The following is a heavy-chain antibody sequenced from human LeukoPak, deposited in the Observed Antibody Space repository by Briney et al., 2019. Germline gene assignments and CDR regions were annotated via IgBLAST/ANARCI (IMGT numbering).Heavy chain of an antibody. Sequence: ASVKVSCKASGYTFTGYYMHWVRQAPGQGLEWMGWINPNSGGTNYAQKFQGRVTMTRDTSISTASMELSRLRSDCTAVYYWAGGGGSSGLQTTGYYYYGMDVWGQGTTVTVSS. V-gene: IGHV1-2*02. CDR1: GYTFTGYY. CDR3: AGGGGSSGLQTTGYYYYGMDV. D-gene: IGHD3-22*01. J-gene: IGHJ6*02. CDR2: INPNSGGT.